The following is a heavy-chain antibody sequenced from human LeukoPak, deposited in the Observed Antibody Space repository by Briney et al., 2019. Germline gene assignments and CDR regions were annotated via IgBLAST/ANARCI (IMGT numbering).Heavy chain of an antibody. CDR2: VTPNSGDT. J-gene: IGHJ6*02. CDR3: ARRDAMDV. V-gene: IGHV1-2*06. Sequence: ASVKVSCKASGFTFTGYYMHWVRQAPGQGLEWMGRVTPNSGDTNYAQKFQGRVTMTRDTSISTAYMELSRLTSDDTAVYYCARRDAMDVWGQGTTVTVS. CDR1: GFTFTGYY.